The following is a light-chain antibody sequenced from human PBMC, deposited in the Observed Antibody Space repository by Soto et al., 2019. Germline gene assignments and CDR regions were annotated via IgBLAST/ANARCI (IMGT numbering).Light chain of an antibody. CDR1: QSVSSSY. CDR3: QQYGSSFP. V-gene: IGKV3-20*01. Sequence: EIVLTQSPGTLSLSPGERATLSCRASQSVSSSYLAWYQQKPSQAPRLLIYGASSRATGIPDRFSGSGSGTDFTRTISRLEPEDFAVYYCQQYGSSFPFGQGTKLEIK. J-gene: IGKJ2*01. CDR2: GAS.